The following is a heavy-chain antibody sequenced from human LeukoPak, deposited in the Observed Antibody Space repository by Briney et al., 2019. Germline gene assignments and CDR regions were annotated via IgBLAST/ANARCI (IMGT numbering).Heavy chain of an antibody. CDR1: GYTFTSYD. D-gene: IGHD3-10*01. J-gene: IGHJ5*02. CDR3: ARDPTWVLWFGELYGGRGFDP. CDR2: MNPNSGNT. Sequence: ASVTVSCKASGYTFTSYDINWVRQAPGQGLEWMGWMNPNSGNTGYAQKFQGRVTMTRNTSISTAYMELSSLRSEDTAVYYCARDPTWVLWFGELYGGRGFDPWGQGTLVTVSS. V-gene: IGHV1-8*01.